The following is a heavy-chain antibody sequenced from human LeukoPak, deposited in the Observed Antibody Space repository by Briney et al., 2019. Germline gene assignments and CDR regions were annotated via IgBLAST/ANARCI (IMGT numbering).Heavy chain of an antibody. CDR1: GFTFSSYS. CDR3: ASWGPRLESVEHAFDI. CDR2: ISSSSSYI. Sequence: GGSLRLSCAASGFTFSSYSMNWVRQAPGKGLEWVSSISSSSSYIYYADSVKGRFTISRDNAKNSLYLQMNSLRAEGTAVYYCASWGPRLESVEHAFDIWGQGTMVTVSS. V-gene: IGHV3-21*01. D-gene: IGHD3-16*01. J-gene: IGHJ3*02.